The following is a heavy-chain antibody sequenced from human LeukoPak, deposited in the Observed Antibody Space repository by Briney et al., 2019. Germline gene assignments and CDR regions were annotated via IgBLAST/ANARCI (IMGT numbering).Heavy chain of an antibody. CDR1: GFIFTNYF. CDR2: IKHDGSEK. CDR3: ATDRGWRTSGYYLYYFEY. V-gene: IGHV3-7*01. Sequence: PGGSLRLSCAASGFIFTNYFMSWVRQAPGKGLEWVASIKHDGSEKYYVDSVRGQFTISRDNTMNSLYLQMSSLRAKDTAVYYCATDRGWRTSGYYLYYFEYWGQGTLVTYSS. D-gene: IGHD3-3*01. J-gene: IGHJ4*02.